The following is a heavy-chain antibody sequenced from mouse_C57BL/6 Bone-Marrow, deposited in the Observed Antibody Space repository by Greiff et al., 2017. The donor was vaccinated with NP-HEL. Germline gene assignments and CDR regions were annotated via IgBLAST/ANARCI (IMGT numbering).Heavy chain of an antibody. CDR3: ARGSNYVPATLDY. CDR1: GYSITSGYY. Sequence: ESGPGLVKPSQSLSLTCSVTGYSITSGYYWNWIRQFPGNKLEWMGYISYDGSNNYNPSLKNRISITRDTSKNQFFLKLNSVTTEDTATYYCARGSNYVPATLDYWGQGTTLTVSS. CDR2: ISYDGSN. J-gene: IGHJ2*01. D-gene: IGHD2-5*01. V-gene: IGHV3-6*01.